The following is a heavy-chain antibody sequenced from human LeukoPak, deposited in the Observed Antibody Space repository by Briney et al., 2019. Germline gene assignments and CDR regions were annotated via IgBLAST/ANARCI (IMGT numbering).Heavy chain of an antibody. Sequence: ASVKVSCKASGYTFTSYYMHWVRQAPGQGLEWMGIINPSGGSTSYAQKFQGRATMTRDTSTSTVYMELSSLRSEDTAVYYCARVSAAAGTVYWGQGTLVTVSS. V-gene: IGHV1-46*01. CDR3: ARVSAAAGTVY. CDR2: INPSGGST. J-gene: IGHJ4*02. CDR1: GYTFTSYY. D-gene: IGHD6-13*01.